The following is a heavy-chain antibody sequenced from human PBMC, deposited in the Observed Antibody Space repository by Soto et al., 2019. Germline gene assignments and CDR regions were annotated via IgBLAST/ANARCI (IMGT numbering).Heavy chain of an antibody. CDR1: GFTFSNAW. CDR2: IKSKTDGGTT. CDR3: SRIAVADWGAFDI. V-gene: IGHV3-15*01. J-gene: IGHJ3*02. D-gene: IGHD6-19*01. Sequence: GGSLRLSCAASGFTFSNAWMSWVCQAPGKGLEWVGRIKSKTDGGTTDYAAPVKGRFTISRDDSKNTLYLQMNSLKTEDTAVYYCSRIAVADWGAFDIWGQGTMVTVSS.